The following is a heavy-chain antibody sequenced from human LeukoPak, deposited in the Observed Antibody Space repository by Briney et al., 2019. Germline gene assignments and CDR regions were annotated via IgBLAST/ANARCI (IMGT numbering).Heavy chain of an antibody. D-gene: IGHD2-15*01. V-gene: IGHV3-23*01. CDR1: GFTFSNYA. CDR2: ISGSGGST. CDR3: ARVGRGYCSGGSCEFDY. Sequence: GGSLRLSCAASGFTFSNYAMSWVRQAPGKGLEWVSAISGSGGSTYYADSVKGRFTISRDNSKNTLYLQMNSLRAEDTAVYYCARVGRGYCSGGSCEFDYWGQGTLVTVSS. J-gene: IGHJ4*02.